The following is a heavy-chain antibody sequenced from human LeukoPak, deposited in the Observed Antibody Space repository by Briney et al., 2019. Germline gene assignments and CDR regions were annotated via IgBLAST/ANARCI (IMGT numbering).Heavy chain of an antibody. CDR1: GYTFTGYY. CDR3: ARAHYDILTGSRGEFDY. J-gene: IGHJ4*02. D-gene: IGHD3-9*01. Sequence: ASVKVSCKASGYTFTGYYIHWVRQAPGQGLEWMGWISAYNGNTNYAQKLQGRVTMTTDTSTSTAYMELRSLRSDDTAVYYCARAHYDILTGSRGEFDYWGQGTLVTVSS. V-gene: IGHV1-18*04. CDR2: ISAYNGNT.